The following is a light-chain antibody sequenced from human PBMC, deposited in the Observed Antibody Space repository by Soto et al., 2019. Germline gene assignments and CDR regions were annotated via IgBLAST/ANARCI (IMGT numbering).Light chain of an antibody. V-gene: IGLV2-14*01. Sequence: QSALTQPASVSGSPGQSITIPCTGTSSDVGGYDSVSWYQQHPGKAPKLMIFDVNSRPSGVSNRFSGSKSGNTASLTISGLQAEDEADYYCNSYKSSNFYVFGIGTKVTVL. CDR3: NSYKSSNFYV. J-gene: IGLJ1*01. CDR2: DVN. CDR1: SSDVGGYDS.